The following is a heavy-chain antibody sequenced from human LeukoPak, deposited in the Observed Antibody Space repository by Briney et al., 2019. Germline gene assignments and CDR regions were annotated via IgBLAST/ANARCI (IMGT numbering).Heavy chain of an antibody. CDR2: IIPIFGTA. CDR1: GGTFSSYA. V-gene: IGHV1-69*05. D-gene: IGHD6-13*01. CDR3: ARGGYSSPPFDY. J-gene: IGHJ4*02. Sequence: SVKVSCKASGGTFSSYAISWVPQAPGQGLEWMGGIIPIFGTANYAQKFQGRVTITTDESTSTAYMELSSLRSEDTAVYYCARGGYSSPPFDYWGQGTLVTVSS.